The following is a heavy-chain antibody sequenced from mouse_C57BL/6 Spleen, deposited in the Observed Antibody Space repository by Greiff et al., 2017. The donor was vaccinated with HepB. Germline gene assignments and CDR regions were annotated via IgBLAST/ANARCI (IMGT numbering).Heavy chain of an antibody. D-gene: IGHD2-4*01. CDR1: GFNIQNTS. J-gene: IGHJ4*01. V-gene: IGHV14-3*01. CDR3: SRDYYDYDGHAMDY. Sequence: EVQLHQSVAELVRPGASVKLSCTASGFNIQNTSMHWVQQRPEQGLEWIGRIDPANGNTKYAPKFQGKATITADTSTNTAYLQLSSLTSEDTAIYYCSRDYYDYDGHAMDYWGQGTSVTVSS. CDR2: IDPANGNT.